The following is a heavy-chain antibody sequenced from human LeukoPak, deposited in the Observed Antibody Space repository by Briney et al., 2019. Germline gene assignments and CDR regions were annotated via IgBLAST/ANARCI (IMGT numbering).Heavy chain of an antibody. D-gene: IGHD6-6*01. V-gene: IGHV4-4*07. Sequence: SETLSLTCTVSGGSISSYYWSWIRQPAGKGLEWIGRIYTSGSTNYNPSLKSRVTMSVDTSKNQFSLKLSSVTAADTAVYYCARGRSIAARGGLFDYWGQGTLVTVSS. CDR3: ARGRSIAARGGLFDY. CDR2: IYTSGST. J-gene: IGHJ4*02. CDR1: GGSISSYY.